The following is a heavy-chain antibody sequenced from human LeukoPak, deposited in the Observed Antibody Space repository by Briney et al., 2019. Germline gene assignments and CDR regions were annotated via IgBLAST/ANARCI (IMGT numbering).Heavy chain of an antibody. V-gene: IGHV3-23*01. Sequence: LPGGSLRLSCSPSGFTFRAYAMSWVRQAPGKGREGVSAIIGSGGSTYYADSVKGRFTISRDNSKNTLYLQMNSLRAEDTAVYYCAKEMTGRGYFDYWGQGTLVTVSS. CDR2: IIGSGGST. D-gene: IGHD3-10*01. CDR1: GFTFRAYA. CDR3: AKEMTGRGYFDY. J-gene: IGHJ4*02.